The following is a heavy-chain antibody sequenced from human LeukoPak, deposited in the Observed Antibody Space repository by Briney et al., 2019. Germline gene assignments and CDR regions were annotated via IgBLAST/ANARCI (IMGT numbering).Heavy chain of an antibody. CDR2: ISSSSSYI. J-gene: IGHJ3*02. V-gene: IGHV3-21*01. CDR1: GFTFSSYW. CDR3: ARARRGSSWSHDAFDI. Sequence: GSLRLSCAASGFTFSSYWMNWVRQAPGKGLEWVSSISSSSSYIYYADSVKGRFTISRDNAKNSLYLQMNSLRAEDTAVYYCARARRGSSWSHDAFDIWGQGTMVTVSS. D-gene: IGHD6-13*01.